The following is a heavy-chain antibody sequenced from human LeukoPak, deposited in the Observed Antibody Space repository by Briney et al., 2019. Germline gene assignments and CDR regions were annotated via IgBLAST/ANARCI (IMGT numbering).Heavy chain of an antibody. Sequence: GGSLRLSCAASGFTFSSYSMNWVRQAPGKGLEWVSSISSSSSYIYYADSVKGRFTISRDNAKNSLYLQMNSLRAEDTAVYYCARVKRVYDFSPFDYWGQGTLVTVSS. V-gene: IGHV3-21*01. D-gene: IGHD3-3*01. CDR3: ARVKRVYDFSPFDY. CDR1: GFTFSSYS. J-gene: IGHJ4*02. CDR2: ISSSSSYI.